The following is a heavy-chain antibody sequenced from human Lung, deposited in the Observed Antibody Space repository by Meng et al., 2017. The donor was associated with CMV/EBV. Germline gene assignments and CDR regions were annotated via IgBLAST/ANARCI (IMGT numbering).Heavy chain of an antibody. V-gene: IGHV5-51*01. J-gene: IGHJ6*02. CDR3: ARTSTPHYYYYGMDV. D-gene: IGHD5/OR15-5a*01. CDR1: GSSFTSYW. CDR2: IYLGDSDT. Sequence: GGSXRLXCKGSGSSFTSYWIGWVRQMPGKGLEWMGIIYLGDSDTRYSPSFQGQVIISADKSISTAYLQWSSLKASDTAMYYCARTSTPHYYYYGMDVWDQGKXVTVSS.